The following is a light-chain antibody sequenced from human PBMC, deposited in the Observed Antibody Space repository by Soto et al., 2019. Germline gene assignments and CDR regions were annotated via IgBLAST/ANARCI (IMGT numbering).Light chain of an antibody. J-gene: IGKJ5*01. Sequence: DVQVTQSPSSLSAAVGDRVTISRRTSQTIVTYLNWYQHKPGNAPKLLMFSASTLQSGVPSRFRGSGSGTEFTLTITSVQPDDFATYYCQQSYSTPITFGQGTRLEIK. V-gene: IGKV1-39*01. CDR2: SAS. CDR3: QQSYSTPIT. CDR1: QTIVTY.